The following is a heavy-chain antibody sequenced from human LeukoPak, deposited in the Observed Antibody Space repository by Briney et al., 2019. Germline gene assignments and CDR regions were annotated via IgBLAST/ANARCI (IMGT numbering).Heavy chain of an antibody. CDR3: ARDQRILDF. D-gene: IGHD6-25*01. J-gene: IGHJ4*02. CDR1: GFTFTSYW. V-gene: IGHV3-74*01. Sequence: GGSLRLSCAASGFTFTSYWMHWVRQPPGKGLVWVSRVEHDGSRTAYADSVTGRFTISRDNARNMVYLQMNSLRAEDTAVYYCARDQRILDFWGQGTLVTVSS. CDR2: VEHDGSRT.